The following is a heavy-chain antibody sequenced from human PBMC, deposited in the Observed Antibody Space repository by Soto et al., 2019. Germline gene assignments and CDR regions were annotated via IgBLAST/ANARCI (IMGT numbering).Heavy chain of an antibody. CDR2: IYSSGNS. Sequence: SETLSLTCSVSGASISRDDYYWSWIRQHPGKCLEWIAYIYSSGNSYYNPSLSSRVAISLDTSKNQFSLRLSSVTAADTGVYYCASALTGDYVGFDYWGQGTPVTVSS. CDR3: ASALTGDYVGFDY. D-gene: IGHD3-9*01. J-gene: IGHJ4*02. V-gene: IGHV4-31*03. CDR1: GASISRDDYY.